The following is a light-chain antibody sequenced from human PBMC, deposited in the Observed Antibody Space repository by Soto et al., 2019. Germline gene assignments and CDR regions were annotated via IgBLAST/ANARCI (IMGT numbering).Light chain of an antibody. Sequence: QTVVTQEPSLTVSLGGTVTLTCASSTGAVTSGHYPYWIQQKPGQAPRTLIYDTTNRHSWTPARFSGSLLGGKAALTLSGAQPEDEADYYCSLYFRPTDVFGSGTKLTVL. CDR1: TGAVTSGHY. CDR2: DTT. V-gene: IGLV7-46*01. J-gene: IGLJ1*01. CDR3: SLYFRPTDV.